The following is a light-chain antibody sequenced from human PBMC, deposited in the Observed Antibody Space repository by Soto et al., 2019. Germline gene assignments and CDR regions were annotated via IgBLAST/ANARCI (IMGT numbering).Light chain of an antibody. CDR2: EVS. V-gene: IGLV2-14*01. J-gene: IGLJ1*01. CDR3: SSYTSIITPYV. Sequence: QSALTQPASVSGSPGQSITISCTGTSSDVGGYNYVSWYQQHPGKAPKLMIYEVSNRPSGVSNRFSGSKSGNTASLTISGLQAEDETDYYCSSYTSIITPYVFGTATKLTVL. CDR1: SSDVGGYNY.